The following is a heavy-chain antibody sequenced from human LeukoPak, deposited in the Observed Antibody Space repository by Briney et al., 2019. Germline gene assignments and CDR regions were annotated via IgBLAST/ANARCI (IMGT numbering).Heavy chain of an antibody. V-gene: IGHV1-18*01. J-gene: IGHJ4*02. CDR1: GYTFTSYG. Sequence: ASVKVSCKASGYTFTSYGISWVRQAPGQGLEWMGWISAYNGNTNYAQKLQGRVTMTTDTSTSTAYMELRSLRSDDTAVYYCARDSRTWLQLWSTNLNFDYWGQGTLSPSPQ. D-gene: IGHD5-18*01. CDR2: ISAYNGNT. CDR3: ARDSRTWLQLWSTNLNFDY.